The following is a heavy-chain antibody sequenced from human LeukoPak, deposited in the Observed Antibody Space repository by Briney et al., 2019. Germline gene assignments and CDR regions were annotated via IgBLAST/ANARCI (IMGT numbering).Heavy chain of an antibody. CDR2: IKQGGSEK. D-gene: IGHD6-19*01. V-gene: IGHV3-7*01. CDR1: GFTFSSYW. J-gene: IGHJ4*02. Sequence: GGSLRLSCAASGFTFSSYWMSWVRQAPGKGLEWVANIKQGGSEKYYVDSVKGRFTISRDNAKNSLYLQMNSLRAEDTAVYYCARAASASGWGGYFDYWGQGTLVTVSS. CDR3: ARAASASGWGGYFDY.